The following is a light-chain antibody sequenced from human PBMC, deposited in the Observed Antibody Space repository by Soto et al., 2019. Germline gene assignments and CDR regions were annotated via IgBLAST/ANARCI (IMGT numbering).Light chain of an antibody. CDR1: QSINIW. V-gene: IGKV1-5*03. CDR3: QQHISYSRT. Sequence: DIQMTQSPSTLSASVGDRVTITCRASQSINIWLAWYQQKPGKAPKLLIFKASSLESGVPSRFSGSGSGTEFTLTISSLQPDDYATYYCQQHISYSRTFGQGTKLEVK. J-gene: IGKJ2*01. CDR2: KAS.